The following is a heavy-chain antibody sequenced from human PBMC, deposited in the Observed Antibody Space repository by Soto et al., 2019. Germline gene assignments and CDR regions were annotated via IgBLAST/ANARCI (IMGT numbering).Heavy chain of an antibody. CDR1: GYTFTSYG. V-gene: IGHV1-18*04. D-gene: IGHD6-13*01. Sequence: ASVKVSCKASGYTFTSYGISWVRQAPGQGLEWMGWISAYNGNTKYSQKFQGRVTITRDTSASTAYMELSSLRSEDTAVYYCARVKAAAGTVDIWGQGTMVTVSS. J-gene: IGHJ3*02. CDR2: ISAYNGNT. CDR3: ARVKAAAGTVDI.